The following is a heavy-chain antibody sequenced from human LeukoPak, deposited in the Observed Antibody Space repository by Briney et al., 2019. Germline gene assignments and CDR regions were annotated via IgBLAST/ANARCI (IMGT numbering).Heavy chain of an antibody. CDR3: ARGSVGGSIWNWFDP. CDR1: GGSISSSSYY. V-gene: IGHV4-39*07. J-gene: IGHJ5*02. CDR2: IYYSGST. Sequence: SETLSLTCTVSGGSISSSSYYWGWIRQPPGKGLEWIGSIYYSGSTYYNPSLKSRVTISEDTSKNQFSLKLSSVTAADTAVYYCARGSVGGSIWNWFDPWGQGTLVTVSS. D-gene: IGHD3-3*02.